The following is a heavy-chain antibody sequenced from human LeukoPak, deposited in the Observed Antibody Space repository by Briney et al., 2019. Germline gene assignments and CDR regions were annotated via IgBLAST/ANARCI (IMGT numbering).Heavy chain of an antibody. CDR2: INSDGSST. V-gene: IGHV3-74*01. CDR1: GFTFSSYW. Sequence: PGGSLRLSCAASGFTFSSYWMHWVRHAPGKGLVWVLRINSDGSSTSYADSVKGRFTISRDNAKNTLYLQMNSLRAEDTAVYYCARGGGGIIDYWGQGTLVTVSS. CDR3: ARGGGGIIDY. D-gene: IGHD3-16*01. J-gene: IGHJ4*02.